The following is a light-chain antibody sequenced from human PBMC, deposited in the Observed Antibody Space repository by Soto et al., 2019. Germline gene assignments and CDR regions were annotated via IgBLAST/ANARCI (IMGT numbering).Light chain of an antibody. J-gene: IGKJ5*01. Sequence: DVVMTQSPLSLPVTLGQPASISCRSSQSLVNRDGNTYLSWFQQRPGQSPRRLIYKVSNWDSGVRDRFSGSGSGTDFTLKISRVEAEDIGVYFCMQGTHWPPTFGQGTRLEIK. CDR1: QSLVNRDGNTY. CDR3: MQGTHWPPT. CDR2: KVS. V-gene: IGKV2D-30*01.